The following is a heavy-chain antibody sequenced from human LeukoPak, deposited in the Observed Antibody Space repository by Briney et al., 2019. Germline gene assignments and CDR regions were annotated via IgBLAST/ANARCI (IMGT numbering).Heavy chain of an antibody. V-gene: IGHV1-2*02. CDR2: INPNSGGT. Sequence: GASVKVSCKASGYTFTGYYMHWVRQAPGQGLEWMGWINPNSGGTNYAQKFQGRVTMTRDTSISTAYMELSRLRSDDTAVYYCAPNYGGNSNDAFDIWGQGTMVTVSS. D-gene: IGHD4-23*01. CDR3: APNYGGNSNDAFDI. J-gene: IGHJ3*02. CDR1: GYTFTGYY.